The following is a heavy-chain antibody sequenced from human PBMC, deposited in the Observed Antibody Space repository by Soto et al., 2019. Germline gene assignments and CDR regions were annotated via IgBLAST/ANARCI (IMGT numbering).Heavy chain of an antibody. J-gene: IGHJ6*02. V-gene: IGHV1-24*01. Sequence: ASVKVSCKVSGYTLTELSMHWVRQAPGKGLEWMGGFDPEDGETIYAQKFQGRVTMTTDTSTSTAYMELRSLRSDDTAVYYCARGVVVVPAALKESYGMDVWGQGTTVTVSS. D-gene: IGHD2-2*01. CDR2: FDPEDGET. CDR3: ARGVVVVPAALKESYGMDV. CDR1: GYTLTELS.